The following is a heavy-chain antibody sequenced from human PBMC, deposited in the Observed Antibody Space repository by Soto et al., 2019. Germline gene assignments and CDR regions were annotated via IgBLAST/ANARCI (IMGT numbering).Heavy chain of an antibody. Sequence: GGSLRLSCAASGFTFSSYSMNWVRQAPGKGLEWVSSISSSSSYIYYADSVKGRFTISRDNAKNSLYLQMNSLRAEDTAVYYCARVGSNTNWFDPWGQGTLVTVPS. D-gene: IGHD6-13*01. V-gene: IGHV3-21*01. J-gene: IGHJ5*02. CDR2: ISSSSSYI. CDR1: GFTFSSYS. CDR3: ARVGSNTNWFDP.